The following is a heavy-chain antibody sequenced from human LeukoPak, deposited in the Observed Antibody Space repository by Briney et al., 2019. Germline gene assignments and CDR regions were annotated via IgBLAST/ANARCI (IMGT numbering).Heavy chain of an antibody. CDR3: ARADRLHGGPYLIGP. Sequence: ASVKVSCKASGYSFTDYYMHWVRQAPGQGLEWMGWINPNSGGTNSAQKFQGRVTMTRDTSITTVYMEVSWLTSNDTAIYYCARADRLHGGPYLIGPWGQGTLVTVSS. V-gene: IGHV1-2*02. CDR1: GYSFTDYY. CDR2: INPNSGGT. J-gene: IGHJ5*02. D-gene: IGHD2-21*01.